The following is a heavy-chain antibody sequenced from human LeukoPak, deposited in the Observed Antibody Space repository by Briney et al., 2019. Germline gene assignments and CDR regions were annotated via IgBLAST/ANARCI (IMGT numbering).Heavy chain of an antibody. CDR2: IYYSGST. CDR3: ARAQRSKPASMVRGVKFDY. CDR1: GGSISSGGYY. V-gene: IGHV4-31*03. Sequence: SETLSLTCTVSGGSISSGGYYWSWIRQHPGKGLEWIGYIYYSGSTYYNPSLKSRVTISVDTSKNQFSLKLSSVTAADTAVYYCARAQRSKPASMVRGVKFDYWGQGTLVTVSS. J-gene: IGHJ4*02. D-gene: IGHD3-10*01.